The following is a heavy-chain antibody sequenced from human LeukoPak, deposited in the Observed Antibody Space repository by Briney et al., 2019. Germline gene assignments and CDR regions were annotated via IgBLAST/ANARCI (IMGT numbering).Heavy chain of an antibody. CDR2: IYHTGSA. CDR1: GGSIRGSSYY. D-gene: IGHD2-8*01. V-gene: IGHV4-39*01. CDR3: ASQTRMGWFDP. J-gene: IGHJ5*02. Sequence: SETLSLTCAVSGGSIRGSSYYWAWVRQPPGKGLEWIGSIYHTGSAYYKPSLKSRVTISVDTSTNQFSLKLNSVTAADTAVYYCASQTRMGWFDPWGQGTLATVSS.